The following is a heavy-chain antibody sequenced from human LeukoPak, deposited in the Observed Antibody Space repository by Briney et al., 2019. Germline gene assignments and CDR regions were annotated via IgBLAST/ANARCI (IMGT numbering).Heavy chain of an antibody. J-gene: IGHJ6*03. CDR2: IHYSGST. D-gene: IGHD2-15*01. CDR3: ARTTEGYCRGRSCYSYYYYMDV. Sequence: PSETLSLTCTVSGGSISSYYWSWIWQPPGKGLEWIGYIHYSGSTNYNPSLKSRVTISVDTSKNQFSLKLSSVTAADTAVYYCARTTEGYCRGRSCYSYYYYMDVWGKGTTVTVSS. CDR1: GGSISSYY. V-gene: IGHV4-59*01.